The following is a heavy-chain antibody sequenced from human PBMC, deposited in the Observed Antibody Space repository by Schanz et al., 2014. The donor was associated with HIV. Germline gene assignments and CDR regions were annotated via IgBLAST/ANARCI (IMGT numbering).Heavy chain of an antibody. CDR1: DASISSDGYY. V-gene: IGHV4-31*03. D-gene: IGHD3-10*02. J-gene: IGHJ2*01. CDR3: AREDVSNWSFDL. Sequence: QVQLQESGPRLVKPSQTLSLTCTVSDASISSDGYYWSWIRQHPGRGLEWIGYIYYSGSTFYNPSLKSRTTISIDTSKNQFSLKLTSVTAADTAVYYCAREDVSNWSFDLWGRGTLVSVSS. CDR2: IYYSGST.